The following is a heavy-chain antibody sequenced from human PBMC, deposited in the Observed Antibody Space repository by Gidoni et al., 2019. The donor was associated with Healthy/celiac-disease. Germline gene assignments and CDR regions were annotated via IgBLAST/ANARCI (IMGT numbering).Heavy chain of an antibody. CDR1: GGSISSYY. CDR3: ARSSPGWLGGYYYYYGMDV. V-gene: IGHV4-59*01. CDR2: IYYSGST. J-gene: IGHJ6*02. Sequence: QVQLQESGPGLVKPSETLSLTCTVSGGSISSYYWSWIRQPPGKGLEWIGYIYYSGSTNYNPSLKSRVTISVDTSKNQFSLKLSSVTAADTAVYYCARSSPGWLGGYYYYYGMDVWGQGTTVTVSS. D-gene: IGHD5-12*01.